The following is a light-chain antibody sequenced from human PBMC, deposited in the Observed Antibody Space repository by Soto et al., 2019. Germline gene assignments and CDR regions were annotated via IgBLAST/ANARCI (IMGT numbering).Light chain of an antibody. CDR2: GAS. J-gene: IGKJ1*01. CDR3: QQYGSSPPWT. CDR1: QSVSSN. V-gene: IGKV3-20*01. Sequence: EIVMTQSPATLSVSPGERATLSCRASQSVSSNLAWYQQKRGQGPRLLIYGASTRATGIPDRFSGSGSGTDFTLTISRLEPEDFAVYYCQQYGSSPPWTLGQGTKVDIK.